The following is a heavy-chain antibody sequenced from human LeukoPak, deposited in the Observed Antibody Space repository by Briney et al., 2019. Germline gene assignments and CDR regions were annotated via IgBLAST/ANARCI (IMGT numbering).Heavy chain of an antibody. Sequence: GGSLRLSCVASGFTFDTYLMDWVRQAPGKGPVWVSRIDGDGGNPSYADSVGGRFTISRDNAKNTLYLQMNSLRAEDTAGYYCTRASGAERRYFDLWGRGTLVTVSS. CDR3: TRASGAERRYFDL. J-gene: IGHJ2*01. D-gene: IGHD7-27*01. V-gene: IGHV3-74*01. CDR2: IDGDGGNP. CDR1: GFTFDTYL.